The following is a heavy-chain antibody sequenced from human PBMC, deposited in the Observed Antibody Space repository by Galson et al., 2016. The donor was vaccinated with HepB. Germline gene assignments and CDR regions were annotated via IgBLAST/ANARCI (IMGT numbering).Heavy chain of an antibody. CDR2: IETAGDT. V-gene: IGHV3-13*01. CDR3: ARGKSLLTMPWNYGLDV. CDR1: GFTFSIHD. J-gene: IGHJ6*04. Sequence: SLRLSCAASGFTFSIHDMHWVRQAPGKGLEWVSAIETAGDTYYPDSVKGRFTISRENAKNSLYLQMHSLRAGDTAVYYCARGKSLLTMPWNYGLDVWGKGTTVSVSS. D-gene: IGHD4/OR15-4a*01.